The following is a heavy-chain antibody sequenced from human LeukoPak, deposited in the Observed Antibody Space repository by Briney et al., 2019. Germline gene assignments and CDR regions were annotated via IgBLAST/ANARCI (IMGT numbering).Heavy chain of an antibody. D-gene: IGHD6-13*01. Sequence: GGSLRLSCAASGFTFSSYSMNWVRQAPGKWLEWVSSISSSSSYIYYADSVKGRFTISRDNAKNSLYLQMNSLRAEDTAVYYCARDQVAAAALDAFDIWGQGTMVTVSS. CDR1: GFTFSSYS. V-gene: IGHV3-21*01. CDR3: ARDQVAAAALDAFDI. CDR2: ISSSSSYI. J-gene: IGHJ3*02.